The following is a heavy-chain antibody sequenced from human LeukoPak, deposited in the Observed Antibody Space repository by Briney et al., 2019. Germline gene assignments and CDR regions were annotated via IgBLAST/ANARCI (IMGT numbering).Heavy chain of an antibody. V-gene: IGHV4-39*01. CDR2: VYYTGSI. D-gene: IGHD2-21*01. Sequence: PSETLSLTCSVSAGSISASSHYWAWVRQPPGKGLEWIGSVYYTGSIRYNTSLKSRVTISVDMSKNDLFLTLSSVTAADTAFYYFARRDYRAWFDPWGQGILVTVSP. J-gene: IGHJ5*02. CDR3: ARRDYRAWFDP. CDR1: AGSISASSHY.